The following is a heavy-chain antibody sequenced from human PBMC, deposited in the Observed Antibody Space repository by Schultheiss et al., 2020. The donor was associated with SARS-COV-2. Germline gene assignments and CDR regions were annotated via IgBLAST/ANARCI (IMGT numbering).Heavy chain of an antibody. D-gene: IGHD5-24*01. Sequence: SETLSLTCTISGGSISSGSYYWSWIRQPPGKGLEWIGYIYYSGRTNYNPSLKSRVTMSVDTSKNQFSLKLSSVTAADTAVYYCARERVATTNDAFDIWGQGTMVTVSS. CDR1: GGSISSGSYY. J-gene: IGHJ3*02. CDR2: IYYSGRT. V-gene: IGHV4-61*01. CDR3: ARERVATTNDAFDI.